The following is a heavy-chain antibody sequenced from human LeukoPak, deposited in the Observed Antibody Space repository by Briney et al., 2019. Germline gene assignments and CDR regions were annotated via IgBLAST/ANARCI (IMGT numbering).Heavy chain of an antibody. CDR1: GFTFSSYA. CDR3: AKDNSYSGSVY. Sequence: GGSLRLSCAASGFTFSSYAMSWVRQAPGKGLEWVSAISGSGGSTYYADSVKGRFTISRDNSKNTLYLQMNSLRAGDTAVYYCAKDNSYSGSVYWGQGTLVAVSS. J-gene: IGHJ4*02. V-gene: IGHV3-23*01. D-gene: IGHD1-26*01. CDR2: ISGSGGST.